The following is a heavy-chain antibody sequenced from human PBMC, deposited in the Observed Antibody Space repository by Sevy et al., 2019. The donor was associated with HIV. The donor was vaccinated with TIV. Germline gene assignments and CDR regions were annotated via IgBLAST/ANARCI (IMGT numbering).Heavy chain of an antibody. J-gene: IGHJ6*02. Sequence: GGSLRLSCAASGFNFDEFAIHWVRQAPGKGLEWVSGISYNSGSIGYAASVKGRFNISRDNAKKSLYLQMNSLRIEDTALYYCAKARGGYRNHYYYPMDVWGQGTTVTVSS. V-gene: IGHV3-9*01. D-gene: IGHD3-22*01. CDR2: ISYNSGSI. CDR3: AKARGGYRNHYYYPMDV. CDR1: GFNFDEFA.